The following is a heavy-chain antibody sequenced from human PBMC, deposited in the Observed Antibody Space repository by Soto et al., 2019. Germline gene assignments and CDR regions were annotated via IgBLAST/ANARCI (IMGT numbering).Heavy chain of an antibody. CDR3: ATDDYGIVPY. J-gene: IGHJ4*02. V-gene: IGHV1-2*02. Sequence: HVQLVQSGTEVKKPGASVRVSCMVSGYPFTTYYIHWVRQAPGQGLEWMGWIDPRSGGTVYEQKFQGRVTMTRDKSISTVYMDLSGLTSDDTALYYCATDDYGIVPYWGQGSLVTVSS. CDR2: IDPRSGGT. D-gene: IGHD3-10*01. CDR1: GYPFTTYY.